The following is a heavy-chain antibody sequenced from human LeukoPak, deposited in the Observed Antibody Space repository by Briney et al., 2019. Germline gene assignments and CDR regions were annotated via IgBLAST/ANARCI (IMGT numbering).Heavy chain of an antibody. CDR3: ARQGDFATYSSGGYYFDY. D-gene: IGHD6-19*01. V-gene: IGHV5-10-1*01. CDR2: MDPTDPYT. Sequence: GESLKISCRTSGYSFTDYWISWVRQMPGKGLEWMGRMDPTDPYTNYSPSFQGHVTVSVDKSISTAYLQWSSLMASDTAIYYCARQGDFATYSSGGYYFDYWGQGTLVSVSS. CDR1: GYSFTDYW. J-gene: IGHJ4*02.